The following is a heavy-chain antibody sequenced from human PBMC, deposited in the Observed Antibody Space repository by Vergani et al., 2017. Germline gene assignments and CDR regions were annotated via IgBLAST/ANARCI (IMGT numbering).Heavy chain of an antibody. Sequence: QVQLKQWGAGLLKPSETLSLTCTVSGGSLNNYYWSWIRQSPGKGLQWIGEIYRGGTTKYSPSLASRVIISVDTSKNEFSLKMNAVTAAGSAVYYCARGRSYRAGCNSANWSTGRFSPWGQGTLVTVSS. D-gene: IGHD2/OR15-2a*01. CDR3: ARGRSYRAGCNSANWSTGRFSP. CDR1: GGSLNNYY. V-gene: IGHV4-34*02. CDR2: IYRGGTT. J-gene: IGHJ5*02.